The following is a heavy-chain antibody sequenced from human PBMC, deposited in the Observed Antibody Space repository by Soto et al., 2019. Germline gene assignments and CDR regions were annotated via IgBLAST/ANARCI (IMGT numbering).Heavy chain of an antibody. D-gene: IGHD5-18*01. V-gene: IGHV3-15*01. CDR3: VKGGYHYFDY. CDR1: GFTFSNAW. Sequence: GGCLRLSCAASGFTFSNAWMSWVRQAPGKGLEWVGRIKRKTDGGTTDYAAPVKGRFTISRDDSKNTLYLQMNSLKTEDTAVYYCVKGGYHYFDYWGKGTLVTVSS. J-gene: IGHJ4*02. CDR2: IKRKTDGGTT.